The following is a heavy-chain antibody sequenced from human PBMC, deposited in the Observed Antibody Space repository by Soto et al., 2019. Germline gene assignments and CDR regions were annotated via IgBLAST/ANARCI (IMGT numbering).Heavy chain of an antibody. V-gene: IGHV1-46*01. D-gene: IGHD2-15*01. J-gene: IGHJ6*02. CDR3: ARGAVVVPNGLIAGMDV. CDR2: IDPSSGTT. Sequence: ASVKVSCKLSGYSFSNFYVHWVRQAPGQGLEWMGIIDPSSGTTSYTQKFQERVTMTRDTSMSTVYMELSRLRSEDTAVYYCARGAVVVPNGLIAGMDVWGLGTTVTVS. CDR1: GYSFSNFY.